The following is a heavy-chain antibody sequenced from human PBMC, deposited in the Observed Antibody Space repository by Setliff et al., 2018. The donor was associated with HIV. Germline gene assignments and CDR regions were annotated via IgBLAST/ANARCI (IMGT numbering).Heavy chain of an antibody. CDR1: GFTFSGNW. Sequence: GGSLRLSCAASGFTFSGNWMSWVRQAPGRGLEWVANINQDESQKYYVGSVKGRFTISRDNAKNSLYLQMNSLRAEDTAVYYCARYNWNPLGYRFDYWGQGTLVTVSS. D-gene: IGHD1-20*01. CDR2: INQDESQK. CDR3: ARYNWNPLGYRFDY. J-gene: IGHJ4*02. V-gene: IGHV3-7*03.